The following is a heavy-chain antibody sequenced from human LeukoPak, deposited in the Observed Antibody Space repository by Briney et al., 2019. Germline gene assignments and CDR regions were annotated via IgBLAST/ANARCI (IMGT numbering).Heavy chain of an antibody. CDR3: ARENNYGYDY. J-gene: IGHJ4*02. CDR2: IDWDDAK. Sequence: SGPTLVNPTRTLTQTCTCSGFSHSTSGMYVSWIRQPPGKALEWLARIDWDDAKYYSTSLKTRLTISKDTSKNQVVLTMTNMDPVDTATYYCARENNYGYDYWGQGTLVTVSS. CDR1: GFSHSTSGMY. D-gene: IGHD5-18*01. V-gene: IGHV2-70*11.